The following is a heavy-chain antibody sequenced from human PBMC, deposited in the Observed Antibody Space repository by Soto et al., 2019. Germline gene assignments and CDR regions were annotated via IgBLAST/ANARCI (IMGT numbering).Heavy chain of an antibody. CDR2: INSGSNSI. D-gene: IGHD3-16*01. CDR3: AREPPLGAYTMDV. CDR1: GFTFRTYS. Sequence: GGSLRLSCAASGFTFRTYSMNWVRQAPGKGLEWLSYINSGSNSISYADSVKGRFTISRDNAKNSLSLEMNSLRDEDTAVYYCAREPPLGAYTMDVWGHGTTVTVSS. J-gene: IGHJ6*02. V-gene: IGHV3-48*02.